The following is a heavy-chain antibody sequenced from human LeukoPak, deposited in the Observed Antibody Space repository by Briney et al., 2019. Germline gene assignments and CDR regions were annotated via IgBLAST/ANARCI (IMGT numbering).Heavy chain of an antibody. CDR1: GFIVSTNY. V-gene: IGHV3-66*04. Sequence: GVSLRLSCAASGFIVSTNYMSWVRQAPGKGLEWVSVIYSGGSTYYADSVKGRFTISRDNSKNSLYLQMNSLRAEDTAVYYCAGHEGITMIMNWGQGTLVTVSS. J-gene: IGHJ4*02. CDR2: IYSGGST. CDR3: AGHEGITMIMN. D-gene: IGHD3-22*01.